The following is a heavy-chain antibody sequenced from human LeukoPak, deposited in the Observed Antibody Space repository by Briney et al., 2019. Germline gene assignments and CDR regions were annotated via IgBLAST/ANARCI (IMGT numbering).Heavy chain of an antibody. CDR2: INHSGSA. CDR3: ARHYGP. CDR1: GGSFSGYY. J-gene: IGHJ4*02. D-gene: IGHD3-16*01. V-gene: IGHV4-34*01. Sequence: SETLSLTCAVYGGSFSGYYWSWIRQPPGKGLEWIGEINHSGSANYNPSLKSRVTISVDTSKNQFSLKLNSVTATDTAVYYCARHYGPWGQGTLVTVSS.